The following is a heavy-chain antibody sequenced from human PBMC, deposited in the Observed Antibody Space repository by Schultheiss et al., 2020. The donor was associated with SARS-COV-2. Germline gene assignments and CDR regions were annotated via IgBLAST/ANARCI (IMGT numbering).Heavy chain of an antibody. J-gene: IGHJ6*02. CDR2: INSDGSST. CDR3: ARGHCSGGSCYFYYYGMDV. CDR1: GFTFSSYS. V-gene: IGHV3-74*01. D-gene: IGHD2-15*01. Sequence: GGSLRLSCAASGFTFSSYSMNWVRQAPGKGLVWVSRINSDGSSTSYADSVKGRFTISRDNAKNTLYLQMNSLRAEDTAVYYCARGHCSGGSCYFYYYGMDVWGQGTTVTVSS.